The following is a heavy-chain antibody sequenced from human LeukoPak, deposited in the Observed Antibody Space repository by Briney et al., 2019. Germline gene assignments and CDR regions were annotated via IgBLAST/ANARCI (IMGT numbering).Heavy chain of an antibody. CDR2: INSDGSST. V-gene: IGHV3-74*01. CDR1: GVTFSSYW. CDR3: CEGYYYYDMDV. Sequence: WESLTLSCAASGVTFSSYWMHWVRQAPGKGLVWVSRINSDGSSTSYADPVKGRFTIYRDNPKNTLYLPMNSLRAEDTAVYYCCEGYYYYDMDVWGQGTTVTVSS. J-gene: IGHJ6*02.